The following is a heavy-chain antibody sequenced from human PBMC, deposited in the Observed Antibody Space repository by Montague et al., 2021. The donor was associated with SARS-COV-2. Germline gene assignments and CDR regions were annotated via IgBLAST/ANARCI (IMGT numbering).Heavy chain of an antibody. Sequence: SETLSLTCTVSGGSISSSSYYWGWIRQPPGKGLEWIGNIHYSGSTYYNPSLKSRVTISVDTSKKHFSLKLSSVTAADTAVYFCAAQSSGGYCSIRSCYVWFDPWGKGTLVTVSS. CDR3: AAQSSGGYCSIRSCYVWFDP. CDR2: IHYSGST. V-gene: IGHV4-39*01. CDR1: GGSISSSSYY. J-gene: IGHJ5*02. D-gene: IGHD2-2*01.